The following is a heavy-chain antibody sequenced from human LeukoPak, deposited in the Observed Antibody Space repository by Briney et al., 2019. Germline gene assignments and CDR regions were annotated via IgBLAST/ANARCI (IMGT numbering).Heavy chain of an antibody. CDR1: GFTFSSYA. Sequence: GGSLRLSCAASGFTFSSYAMHWVRQAPGKGLEWVAVISYDGSNKYYADSVKGRFTISRDNSKNTLYLQMNSLRAEDTAVYYCARDPYYGWRYYYGMDVWGQGTTVTVSS. D-gene: IGHD3-10*01. CDR2: ISYDGSNK. V-gene: IGHV3-30*04. CDR3: ARDPYYGWRYYYGMDV. J-gene: IGHJ6*02.